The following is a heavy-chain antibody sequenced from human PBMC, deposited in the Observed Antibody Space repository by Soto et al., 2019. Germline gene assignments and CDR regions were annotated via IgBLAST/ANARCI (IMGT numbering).Heavy chain of an antibody. V-gene: IGHV1-69*08. Sequence: QVQVVQSGAEVKKPGSSVKVSCKASGGYYRSYTITWVRQAPGQGLEWMGRVIPILGVVNYAQKFQGKVTFTADKSTSTAYMELSSLRSDDTAVYYCARESVGDYPLLDYSGQGTLVTVSS. CDR3: ARESVGDYPLLDY. CDR2: VIPILGVV. CDR1: GGYYRSYT. D-gene: IGHD4-17*01. J-gene: IGHJ4*01.